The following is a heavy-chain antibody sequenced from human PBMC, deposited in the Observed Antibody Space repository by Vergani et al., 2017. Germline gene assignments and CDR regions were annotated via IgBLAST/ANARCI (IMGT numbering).Heavy chain of an antibody. D-gene: IGHD5-24*01. V-gene: IGHV3-9*01. Sequence: EVQLVESGGGLVQPGRSLRLSCAASGFTFDDYAMHWVRQAPGKGLEWVSGISWNSGSIGYADSVKGRFTISRDNAKNSLYLQMNSLRAEDTALYYCAKDKGGYKYVEYWCQGTLVTVSS. CDR2: ISWNSGSI. J-gene: IGHJ4*02. CDR1: GFTFDDYA. CDR3: AKDKGGYKYVEY.